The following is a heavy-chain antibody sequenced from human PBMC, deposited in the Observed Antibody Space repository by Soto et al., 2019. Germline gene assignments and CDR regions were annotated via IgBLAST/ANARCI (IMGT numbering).Heavy chain of an antibody. CDR2: ISYDGSNK. CDR3: ARAYGDYPTPFDY. D-gene: IGHD4-17*01. V-gene: IGHV3-30-3*01. Sequence: RGSLRPSCAASGFTFISYAIRLCRHSPGKWLEWVAVISYDGSNKYYADSVKGRFTISRDNSKNTLYLQMNSLRAEDTAVYYCARAYGDYPTPFDYWGQGTLVTVSS. J-gene: IGHJ4*02. CDR1: GFTFISYA.